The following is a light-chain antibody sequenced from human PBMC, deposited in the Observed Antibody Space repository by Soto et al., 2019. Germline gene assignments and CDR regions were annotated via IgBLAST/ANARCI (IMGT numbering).Light chain of an antibody. Sequence: EIVLTQSPATLSLSPGEIATLSFSASQSASSYLAWYQQKPGQAPRLLIYDASNRATGIPARFSGSGSGTDFTLTISSLEPEDFAVYYCQQRSNWPPRITFGQGTRLEIK. V-gene: IGKV3-11*01. CDR2: DAS. CDR1: QSASSY. CDR3: QQRSNWPPRIT. J-gene: IGKJ5*01.